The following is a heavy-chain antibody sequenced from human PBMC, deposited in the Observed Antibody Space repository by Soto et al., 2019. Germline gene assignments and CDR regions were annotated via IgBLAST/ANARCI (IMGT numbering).Heavy chain of an antibody. CDR3: ARVQQLVGYFSSNMDV. J-gene: IGHJ6*03. CDR2: ISAYNGDT. CDR1: GYTFTNYG. Sequence: QVPLLQSGAEVKKPGASVKVSCKSSGYTFTNYGITWVRQAPGQGREWMGWISAYNGDTHYTQRLQGRVTMTTDTSTSTAYMELRGLRSDDTAVYYCARVQQLVGYFSSNMDVWGKGTTVTVSS. D-gene: IGHD6-6*01. V-gene: IGHV1-18*01.